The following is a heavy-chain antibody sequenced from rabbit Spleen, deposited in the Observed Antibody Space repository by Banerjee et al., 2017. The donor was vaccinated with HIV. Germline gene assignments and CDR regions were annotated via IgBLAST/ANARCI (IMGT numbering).Heavy chain of an antibody. V-gene: IGHV1S45*01. CDR3: ARDLLGVIGWNFYL. Sequence: QEQLEESGGDLVKPEGSLTLTCKASGFSFSDRDVMCWVRQAPGKGLEWIACINTATGKAVYASWVNGRFTISRTSSTTVTLRMTSLTAADRATYFCARDLLGVIGWNFYLWGPGTLVTVS. CDR1: GFSFSDRDV. J-gene: IGHJ4*01. D-gene: IGHD1-1*01. CDR2: INTATGKA.